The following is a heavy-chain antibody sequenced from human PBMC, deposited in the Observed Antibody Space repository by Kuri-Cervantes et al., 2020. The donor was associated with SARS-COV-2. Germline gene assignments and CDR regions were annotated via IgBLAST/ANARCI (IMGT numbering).Heavy chain of an antibody. CDR1: GYTFTGYY. CDR2: INPNSGGT. V-gene: IGHV1-2*06. D-gene: IGHD6-13*01. J-gene: IGHJ6*01. Sequence: ASVKVSCKASGYTFTGYYMHWVRQAPGQGLEWMGRINPNSGGTNYAQKFQGRVTMTRDTSISTAYVELSSLRSEDTAVYYCARRFYGSSWYNYYYYGMDVWGQGTTVTVSS. CDR3: ARRFYGSSWYNYYYYGMDV.